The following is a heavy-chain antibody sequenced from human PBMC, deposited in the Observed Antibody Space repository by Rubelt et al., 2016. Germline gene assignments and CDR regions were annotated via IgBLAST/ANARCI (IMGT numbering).Heavy chain of an antibody. CDR2: IYYSGST. D-gene: IGHD5-12*01. CDR1: GGSVSSGSYY. CDR3: ARESKASMVATWWFDP. V-gene: IGHV4-61*01. Sequence: QLQLQESGAGLVKPSETLSLTCTVSGGSVSSGSYYWSWIRQPPGKGLEWIGYIYYSGSTNYNPSLKSRVTISVDTSKNQFSLKLSSVTAADTAVYYCARESKASMVATWWFDPWGQGTLVTVSS. J-gene: IGHJ5*02.